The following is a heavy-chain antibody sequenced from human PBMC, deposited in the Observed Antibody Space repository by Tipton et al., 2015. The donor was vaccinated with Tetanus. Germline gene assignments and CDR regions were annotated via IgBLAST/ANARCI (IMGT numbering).Heavy chain of an antibody. Sequence: TLSLTCTVSGGSVNSDDYYWTWIRQPPGKGLEWIGYTSYSGSTNSNYSLKSRITISQDTSKNQFSLKLTSVTAADTAVYYCARANYDFPKKGPFDSWGQGTLVIVSS. J-gene: IGHJ4*02. D-gene: IGHD3-3*01. V-gene: IGHV4-61*08. CDR1: GGSVNSDDYY. CDR3: ARANYDFPKKGPFDS. CDR2: TSYSGST.